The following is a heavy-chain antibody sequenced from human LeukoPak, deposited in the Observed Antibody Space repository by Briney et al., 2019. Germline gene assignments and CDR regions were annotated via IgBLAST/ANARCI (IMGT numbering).Heavy chain of an antibody. J-gene: IGHJ4*02. CDR2: ISSSSSYI. CDR3: ARVGPLDYRGNDY. D-gene: IGHD4-11*01. CDR1: GFTFNNYG. Sequence: PGGSLRLSCAASGFTFNNYGMNWVRQAPGKGLEWISSISSSSSYIYYADSVKGRFTISRDNAKNSLYLQMNSLRAEDTAVYYCARVGPLDYRGNDYWGQGTLVTVSS. V-gene: IGHV3-21*01.